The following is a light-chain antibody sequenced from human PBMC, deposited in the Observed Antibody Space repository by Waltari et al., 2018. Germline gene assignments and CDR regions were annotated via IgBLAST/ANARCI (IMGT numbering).Light chain of an antibody. J-gene: IGKJ5*01. Sequence: IVMTQSPNSLAVSLRARSTSNCKSSQNLLYTSNNKNYLAWYHQKPGQPPKLPIYLASTRETGVPARFSGSGSGADFSLTISSTRADDVPVYYCQQYYGIPITFDQGTRLEIK. CDR2: LAS. CDR1: QNLLYTSNNKNY. CDR3: QQYYGIPIT. V-gene: IGKV4-1*01.